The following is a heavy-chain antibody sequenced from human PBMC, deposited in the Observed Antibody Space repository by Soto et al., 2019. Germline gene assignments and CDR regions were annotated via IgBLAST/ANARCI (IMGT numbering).Heavy chain of an antibody. J-gene: IGHJ4*02. CDR3: AQRPTTRSGLY. Sequence: QITLKESGPTLVKPTQTLTLTCSFSGFSLSTSGVGVGWTRQPPGKALEWLALIYWDDDQRYSTSLESSITITKDTSKNQVVLTMTNMDPVDTVTYYCAQRPTTRSGLYWGQGTLVTVSS. CDR1: GFSLSTSGVG. V-gene: IGHV2-5*02. CDR2: IYWDDDQ. D-gene: IGHD3-22*01.